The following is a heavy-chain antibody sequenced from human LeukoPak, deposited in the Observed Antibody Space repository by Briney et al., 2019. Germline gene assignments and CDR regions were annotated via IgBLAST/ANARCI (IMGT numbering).Heavy chain of an antibody. Sequence: PGGSLRLSCAASGFTVSSSYMSWVRQAPGKGLEWVSVIYSGGSTNHADSVKGRFTISRDNSKNTLYLQMNSLRAEDTAVYYCARTAGVAVAGSRQYFDYWGQGTLVTVSS. V-gene: IGHV3-53*01. J-gene: IGHJ4*02. CDR3: ARTAGVAVAGSRQYFDY. CDR2: IYSGGST. D-gene: IGHD6-19*01. CDR1: GFTVSSSY.